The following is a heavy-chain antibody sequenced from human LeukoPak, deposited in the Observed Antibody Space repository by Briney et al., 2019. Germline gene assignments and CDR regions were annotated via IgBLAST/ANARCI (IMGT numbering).Heavy chain of an antibody. CDR1: GYTLTELS. D-gene: IGHD1-26*01. CDR2: FDPEDGET. J-gene: IGHJ4*02. V-gene: IGHV1-24*01. Sequence: ASVKVSCKVSGYTLTELSMHWVRQAPGKGLEWMGGFDPEDGETIYAQKFQGRVTMTEDTSTDIAYMELSSLRSEDTAVYYCATGGSYYSSHFDYWGQGTLVTVSS. CDR3: ATGGSYYSSHFDY.